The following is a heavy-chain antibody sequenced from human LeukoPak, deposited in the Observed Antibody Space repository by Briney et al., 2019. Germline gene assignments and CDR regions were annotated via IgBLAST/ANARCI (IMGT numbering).Heavy chain of an antibody. CDR1: GFTFRDYY. J-gene: IGHJ4*02. CDR3: ARWQLGIGGYFDY. Sequence: GGSLRLSCAASGFTFRDYYMSWIRQAPWKGLEWISYISSGGSTIFYADSVKGRFTISRDNAKNSLYLQMNSLRAEDSAVYYCARWQLGIGGYFDYWGQGTLVTVSS. V-gene: IGHV3-11*01. CDR2: ISSGGSTI. D-gene: IGHD7-27*01.